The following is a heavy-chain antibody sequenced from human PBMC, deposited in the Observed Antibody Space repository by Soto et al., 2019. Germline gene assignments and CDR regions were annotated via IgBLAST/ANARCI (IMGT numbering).Heavy chain of an antibody. CDR3: ANIFRTLYPPTPPFDF. CDR1: GFTFSSYA. Sequence: EVQLLESGGGLVQPGGSLRLSCAASGFTFSSYAMSWVRQAPGKGLEWVSAIDGTGSDAYYADSVKGRFTISRDNSRNTLTHHMNSLRPEDTAVYYCANIFRTLYPPTPPFDFWGQGTLVTVSS. J-gene: IGHJ4*02. D-gene: IGHD2-15*01. V-gene: IGHV3-23*01. CDR2: IDGTGSDA.